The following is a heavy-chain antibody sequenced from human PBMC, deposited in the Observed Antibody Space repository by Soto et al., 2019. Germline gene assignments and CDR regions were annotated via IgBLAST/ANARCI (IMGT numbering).Heavy chain of an antibody. CDR1: GGTFSSYA. V-gene: IGHV1-69*06. CDR3: ARLRSVEWLQLQNYYYYGMDV. Sequence: QVQLVQSGAEVKKPGSSVKVSCKASGGTFSSYAISWVLQAPGQGLEWMGGIIPIFGTANYAQKFQGRVTITADKSTSTAYMELSSLRSEDTAVYYCARLRSVEWLQLQNYYYYGMDVWGQGTTVTVSS. J-gene: IGHJ6*02. CDR2: IIPIFGTA. D-gene: IGHD3-3*01.